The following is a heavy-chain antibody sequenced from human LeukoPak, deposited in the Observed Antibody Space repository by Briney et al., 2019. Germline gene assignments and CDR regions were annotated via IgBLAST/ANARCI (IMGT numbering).Heavy chain of an antibody. CDR1: GGSISSYY. J-gene: IGHJ5*02. V-gene: IGHV4-4*07. CDR3: ARRITMVRGAQSSWFDP. Sequence: PSETLSLTCTVSGGSISSYYWSWIRQPAGKGLEWIGRIYTSGSTNYNPSLKSRVTMSVDTSKNQFSLKLSSVTAADTAVYYCARRITMVRGAQSSWFDPWGQGTLVTVSS. D-gene: IGHD3-10*01. CDR2: IYTSGST.